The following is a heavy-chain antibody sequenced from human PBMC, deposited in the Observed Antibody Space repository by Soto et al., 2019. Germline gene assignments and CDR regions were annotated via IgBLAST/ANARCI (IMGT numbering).Heavy chain of an antibody. J-gene: IGHJ4*02. Sequence: ESVGGVVQPGRSLRLSCAASGFTFSSYGMHWVGQAPGKELEWVAVIWYDGSNKYYADSVKGRFTISRDNSKNTLYLQMNSLRAEDTXXYYXXRDREIAAAGGFDYWGQGTLVTVSS. CDR2: IWYDGSNK. D-gene: IGHD6-13*01. CDR3: XRDREIAAAGGFDY. V-gene: IGHV3-33*01. CDR1: GFTFSSYG.